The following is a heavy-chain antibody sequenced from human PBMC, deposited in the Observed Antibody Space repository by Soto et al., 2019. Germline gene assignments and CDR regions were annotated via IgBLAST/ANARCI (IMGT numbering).Heavy chain of an antibody. CDR3: AREGGIAAAGRFDY. J-gene: IGHJ4*02. CDR2: IYYGEST. D-gene: IGHD6-13*01. CDR1: GGSISSGDYY. V-gene: IGHV4-31*03. Sequence: SLTCTVSGGSISSGDYYLRWIRQVPGEGREGVGYIYYGESTFNNPTLNSRVAMSVETSKNQVALKMRSVTAADTDIYYCAREGGIAAAGRFDYWGQGTLVTVSS.